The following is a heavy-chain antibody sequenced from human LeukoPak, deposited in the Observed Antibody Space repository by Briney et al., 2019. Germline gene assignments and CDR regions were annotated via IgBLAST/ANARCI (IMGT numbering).Heavy chain of an antibody. Sequence: PGGSLRLTCSASGFTFSNYAMSWVRQAPGKGLEWVSGIIGSGDVSFYADSVKGRFTISRDNSKDTLYLQMSSLRAEDTAMYFCAKDETLSGVNYFASWGQGALVTVSS. D-gene: IGHD3-10*01. J-gene: IGHJ4*02. CDR3: AKDETLSGVNYFAS. V-gene: IGHV3-23*01. CDR1: GFTFSNYA. CDR2: IIGSGDVS.